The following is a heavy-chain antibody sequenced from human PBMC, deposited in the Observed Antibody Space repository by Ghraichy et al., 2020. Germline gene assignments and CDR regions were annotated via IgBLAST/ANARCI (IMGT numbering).Heavy chain of an antibody. D-gene: IGHD2-8*01. CDR3: AKAWSMFEY. J-gene: IGHJ4*02. Sequence: GGSLRLSCAASGFAFSSYTMSWVRQAPGKGLEWVSGISGSGGTTYYADSVKGRFTISRDNSKNTLYLEMSSLRAEDTAVYYCAKAWSMFEYWGQGTLVTVSS. CDR1: GFAFSSYT. V-gene: IGHV3-23*01. CDR2: ISGSGGTT.